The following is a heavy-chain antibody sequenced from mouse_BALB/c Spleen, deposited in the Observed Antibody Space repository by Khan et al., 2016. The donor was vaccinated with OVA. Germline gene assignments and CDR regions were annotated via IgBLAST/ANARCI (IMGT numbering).Heavy chain of an antibody. CDR3: ARAFYYGAWFAY. Sequence: VQLQESGPGLVAPSQTLSITCTVSGFSLSSYGVHWVRQPPGKGLEWLGVIWAGGSTNQNSALMSRLSISKDNSKSQVFLKMNSLQTDDTAMYYCARAFYYGAWFAYWGQGTLVTVSA. D-gene: IGHD1-1*01. J-gene: IGHJ3*01. CDR2: IWAGGST. V-gene: IGHV2-9*02. CDR1: GFSLSSYG.